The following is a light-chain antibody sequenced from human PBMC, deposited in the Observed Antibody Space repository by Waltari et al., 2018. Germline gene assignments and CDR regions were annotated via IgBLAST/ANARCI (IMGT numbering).Light chain of an antibody. V-gene: IGLV2-14*03. CDR1: SSDIGAYNF. CDR2: DVN. J-gene: IGLJ1*01. Sequence: QSALTQPASVSGSPGQSITISCTGTSSDIGAYNFVSWYQKHPGKAPKVMIYDVNNRPSGVSSLFSGSKSGNTASLTISGLQAEDEADYDCSSYTTGSTRYVFGSGTKVTVL. CDR3: SSYTTGSTRYV.